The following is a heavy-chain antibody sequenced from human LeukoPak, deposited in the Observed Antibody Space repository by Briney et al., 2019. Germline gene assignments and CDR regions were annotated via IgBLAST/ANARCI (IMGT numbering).Heavy chain of an antibody. Sequence: KPGSSVKVSCKASGGTFSSYAISWVRQAPGQGLEWMGRIIPIFGTANYAQKFQGRVTITTDESTSTAYMELSSLRSEDTAVYYCARDTYDFWSGHLGWFDPWGQGTLVTVSS. V-gene: IGHV1-69*05. CDR3: ARDTYDFWSGHLGWFDP. CDR2: IIPIFGTA. D-gene: IGHD3-3*01. CDR1: GGTFSSYA. J-gene: IGHJ5*02.